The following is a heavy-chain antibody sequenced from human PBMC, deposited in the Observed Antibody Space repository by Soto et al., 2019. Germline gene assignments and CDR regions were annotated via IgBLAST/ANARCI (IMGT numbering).Heavy chain of an antibody. D-gene: IGHD6-13*01. Sequence: EVQLLESGGGLVQPGGSLRLSCAASGFTFSSYAMSWVRQAPGKGLEWVSAISGSGGSTYYADSVKGRFTISRDNSKNPLYLQITSLSAGDTAVYYATKAWYISSWADWYFDLWGRGILITVNS. V-gene: IGHV3-23*01. CDR2: ISGSGGST. CDR1: GFTFSSYA. J-gene: IGHJ2*01. CDR3: TKAWYISSWADWYFDL.